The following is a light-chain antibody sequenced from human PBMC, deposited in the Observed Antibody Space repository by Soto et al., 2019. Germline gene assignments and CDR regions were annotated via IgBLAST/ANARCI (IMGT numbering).Light chain of an antibody. CDR1: SSDVGSYNL. J-gene: IGLJ1*01. Sequence: QSVLAQPASVSGSPGQSITISCTGTSSDVGSYNLVSWYQHHPGKAPKLMIYEGSKRPSGVSNRFSGSKSGNTASLTISGLQAEDEAHYYCSSYTTSSTYVFGNGTKVTVL. CDR3: SSYTTSSTYV. V-gene: IGLV2-14*02. CDR2: EGS.